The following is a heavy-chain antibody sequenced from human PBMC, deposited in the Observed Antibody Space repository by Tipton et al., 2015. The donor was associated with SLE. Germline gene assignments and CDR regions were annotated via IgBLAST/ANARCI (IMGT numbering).Heavy chain of an antibody. J-gene: IGHJ6*03. V-gene: IGHV4-61*02. CDR2: ISTTGST. CDR1: GDSISSGSYY. CDR3: ARDRSYCSGNACYPHYMDV. Sequence: TLSLTCTVSGDSISSGSYYCTWIRQPAGKGLEWIGRISTTGSTIYNPSLRTRVTIAVDTSKNQFSLKLSSVTAADTAVYYCARDRSYCSGNACYPHYMDVWGKGTTVTVSS. D-gene: IGHD2-8*02.